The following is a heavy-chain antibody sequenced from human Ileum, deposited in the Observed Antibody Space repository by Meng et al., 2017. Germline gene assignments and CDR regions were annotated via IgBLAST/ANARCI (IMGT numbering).Heavy chain of an antibody. Sequence: QVQLKGSGPGLVKPSETLSLTCTVSGGSISGFYWSWFRQPPGQGLEWIGFISYSGTTNYNPSLKSRVTISVDTSKNQFSLKLSSVTAADTAVYYCARFRSGSYSDYWGQGTLVTVSS. CDR2: ISYSGTT. V-gene: IGHV4-59*01. CDR1: GGSISGFY. CDR3: ARFRSGSYSDY. J-gene: IGHJ4*02. D-gene: IGHD1-26*01.